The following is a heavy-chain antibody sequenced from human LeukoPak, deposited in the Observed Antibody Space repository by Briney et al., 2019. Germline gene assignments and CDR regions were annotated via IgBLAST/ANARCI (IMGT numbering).Heavy chain of an antibody. CDR3: AGANWGLNAFHI. V-gene: IGHV4-4*07. D-gene: IGHD7-27*01. CDR2: IYSSGTT. CDR1: GGSISGYY. Sequence: SETLSLTCTVSGGSISGYYCSWIRQPAGKGLEWIGRIYSSGTTNSNPFLKSRVTMSVDTSKNQFSLKLSSVTAADTAVYYCAGANWGLNAFHIWGQGTMVTVFS. J-gene: IGHJ3*02.